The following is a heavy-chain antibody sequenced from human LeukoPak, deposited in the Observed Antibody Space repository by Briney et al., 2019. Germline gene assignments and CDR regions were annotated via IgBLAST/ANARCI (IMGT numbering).Heavy chain of an antibody. CDR2: ITTGGGNT. J-gene: IGHJ3*02. CDR1: GFTFSSYT. CDR3: ARRVYYYDSSGYLDAFDI. D-gene: IGHD3-22*01. V-gene: IGHV3-23*01. Sequence: LTGGSLRLSCTASGFTFSSYTMTWVRQAPGKGLKWVSTITTGGGNTYYADSVKGRFTVSRDDSKNTLYLQMNSLRAEDTAVYYCARRVYYYDSSGYLDAFDIWGQGTMVTVSS.